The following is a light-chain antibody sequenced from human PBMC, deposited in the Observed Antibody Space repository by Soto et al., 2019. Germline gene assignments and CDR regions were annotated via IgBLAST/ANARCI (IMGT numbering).Light chain of an antibody. CDR3: QQRTSWPLT. CDR2: DTT. J-gene: IGKJ4*01. Sequence: EIGLTQSPATLSLSPGERATLSCRASQFVGGRLAWYQQKPGRAPRLVIYDTTNRATDFPPRFSASGSETDFTITTSSLEPEDFAIYYCQQRTSWPLTFGCGTKVEMK. V-gene: IGKV3-11*01. CDR1: QFVGGR.